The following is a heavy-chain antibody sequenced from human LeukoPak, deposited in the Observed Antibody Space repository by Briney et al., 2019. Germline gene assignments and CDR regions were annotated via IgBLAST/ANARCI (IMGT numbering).Heavy chain of an antibody. CDR2: ISWNSGSI. J-gene: IGHJ6*02. CDR1: GFTFDDYA. D-gene: IGHD6-13*01. V-gene: IGHV3-9*01. Sequence: GGSLRLSCAASGFTFDDYAMHWVRQAPGKGLEWVSGISWNSGSIGYADSAKGRFTISRDNAKNSLYLQMNSLRAEDTALYYCAKGAAGTIYYYGMDVWGQGTTVTVSS. CDR3: AKGAAGTIYYYGMDV.